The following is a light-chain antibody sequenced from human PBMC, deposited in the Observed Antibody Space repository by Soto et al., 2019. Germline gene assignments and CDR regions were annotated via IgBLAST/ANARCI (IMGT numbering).Light chain of an antibody. J-gene: IGLJ3*02. CDR2: EVN. CDR1: SSDVGSNNF. CDR3: CSPAGDYTWV. V-gene: IGLV2-23*02. Sequence: QSALTQPASVSASPGQSIAISCTGTSSDVGSNNFVSWYHQPPGKAPKLVIYEVNKRPSGVSSRFSGSKSGSTGSLTISGLQAEDEADYYCCSPAGDYTWVFGGGTKLTVL.